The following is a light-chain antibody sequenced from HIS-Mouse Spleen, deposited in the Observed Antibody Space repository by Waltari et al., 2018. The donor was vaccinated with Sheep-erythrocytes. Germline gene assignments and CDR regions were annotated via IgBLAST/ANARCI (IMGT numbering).Light chain of an antibody. CDR1: QSVSRN. Sequence: EIVMTQSPATLSVSPGERATLSCSASQSVSRNLAWDQQKPGQAPRLLIYGASTRATGIPARFSGSGSGTEFTLTISSMQSEDFAVYYCQQYNNWPETFGQGTKVEIK. V-gene: IGKV3-15*01. CDR2: GAS. J-gene: IGKJ1*01. CDR3: QQYNNWPET.